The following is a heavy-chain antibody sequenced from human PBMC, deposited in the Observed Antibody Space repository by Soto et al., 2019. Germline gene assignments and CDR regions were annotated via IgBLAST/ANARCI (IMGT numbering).Heavy chain of an antibody. D-gene: IGHD1-26*01. CDR1: GFTFSSYG. J-gene: IGHJ4*02. CDR3: ARDLRCDSGSYYFGS. Sequence: QVQLVESGGGVVQPGRSLRLSCAASGFTFSSYGMHWVRQAPGKGLEWVAVIWYDGNNKYYADSVKGRFTISRDNSKNTLYLQMNSLRAEDTAVYYCARDLRCDSGSYYFGSWGQGSLVTVSS. CDR2: IWYDGNNK. V-gene: IGHV3-33*01.